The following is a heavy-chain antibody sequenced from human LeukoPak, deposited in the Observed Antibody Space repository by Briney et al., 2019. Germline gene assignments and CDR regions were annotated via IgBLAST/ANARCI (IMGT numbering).Heavy chain of an antibody. D-gene: IGHD3-3*01. Sequence: PGGSLRLSCAASGFTFSSYGMHWVRQAPGKGLEWVSAISGSGGSTYYADSVKGRFTISRDNSKNTLYLQMNSLRVEDTAVYYCAKDWAIFGVIIKAHGFDIWGQGTMVTVSS. J-gene: IGHJ3*02. V-gene: IGHV3-23*01. CDR1: GFTFSSYG. CDR3: AKDWAIFGVIIKAHGFDI. CDR2: ISGSGGST.